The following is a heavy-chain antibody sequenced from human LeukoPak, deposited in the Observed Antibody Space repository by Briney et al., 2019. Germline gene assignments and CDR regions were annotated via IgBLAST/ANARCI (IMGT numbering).Heavy chain of an antibody. D-gene: IGHD2-8*02. V-gene: IGHV1-2*02. CDR1: GYTFTGYY. J-gene: IGHJ4*02. CDR3: ARGRWYMAESPTDY. CDR2: INPNSGGT. Sequence: ASVKVSCKASGYTFTGYYMHWVRQAPGQGLEWMGWINPNSGGTNYAQKFQGRVTMTRDTSISTAYMELSRLRSDDTAVYYCARGRWYMAESPTDYWGQGTLVTVSS.